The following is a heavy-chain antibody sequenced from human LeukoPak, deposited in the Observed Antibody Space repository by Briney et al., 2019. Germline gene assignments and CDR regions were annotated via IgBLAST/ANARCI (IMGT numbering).Heavy chain of an antibody. Sequence: GGSLRLSCAASGFTFSSYAMHWVRQAPGKGLEWVAVISYDGSNKYYADSVKGRFTISGDNSKNTLYLQMNSLRAEDTAVYYCASPWYSSSWYYYGMDVWGQGTTVTVSS. CDR1: GFTFSSYA. D-gene: IGHD6-13*01. J-gene: IGHJ6*02. V-gene: IGHV3-30-3*01. CDR2: ISYDGSNK. CDR3: ASPWYSSSWYYYGMDV.